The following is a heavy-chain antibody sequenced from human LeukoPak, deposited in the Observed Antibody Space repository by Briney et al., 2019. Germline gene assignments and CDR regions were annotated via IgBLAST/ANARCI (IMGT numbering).Heavy chain of an antibody. Sequence: SGGSLRLSCEGSAFIFSGHWMNWVRQTPGKGLEWVASIKGDGSERQYVDSVKGRFSISRDNTKGSLFLQLNSLRADDTAVYYCVKDSPPRYSGSPPAYWGQGTLVTVSS. CDR3: VKDSPPRYSGSPPAY. V-gene: IGHV3-7*03. D-gene: IGHD1-26*01. CDR1: AFIFSGHW. J-gene: IGHJ4*02. CDR2: IKGDGSER.